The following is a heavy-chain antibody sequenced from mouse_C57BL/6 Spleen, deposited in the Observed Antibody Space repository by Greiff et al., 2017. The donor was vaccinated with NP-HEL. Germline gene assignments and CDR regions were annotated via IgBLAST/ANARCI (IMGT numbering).Heavy chain of an antibody. CDR1: GYAFSSSW. V-gene: IGHV1-80*01. CDR3: ARRGTVVATRGYYFDY. Sequence: VQLQPSGAELVKPGASVKISCTASGYAFSSSWMNWVKQRPGKGLEWIGQIYPGDGDTNYNGTFKGKATLTADKSSSTAYMQLSSLTSEDSAVYFCARRGTVVATRGYYFDYWGQGTTLTVSS. J-gene: IGHJ2*01. CDR2: IYPGDGDT. D-gene: IGHD1-1*01.